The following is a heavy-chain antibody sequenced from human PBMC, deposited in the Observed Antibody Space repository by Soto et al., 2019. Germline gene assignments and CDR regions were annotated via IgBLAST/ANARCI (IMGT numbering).Heavy chain of an antibody. CDR2: IYSSGTT. CDR3: SRGSGSYGSKLYF. D-gene: IGHD1-26*01. J-gene: IGHJ4*02. Sequence: QLQLQESGPGLVKPSETLSLTCNGSGGSISTTNVYWAWIRQPPGKGLEWIGTIYSSGTTYYIPSLKSRVTISVDNSKNQYHLKLSSKNAADTAVYYCSRGSGSYGSKLYFCGQGTLLTVSS. CDR1: GGSISTTNVY. V-gene: IGHV4-39*01.